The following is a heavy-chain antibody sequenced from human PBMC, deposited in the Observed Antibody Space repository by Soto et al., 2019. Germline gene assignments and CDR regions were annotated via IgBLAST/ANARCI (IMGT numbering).Heavy chain of an antibody. Sequence: EVQLLESGGGLVQPGGSLRLSCAASGFTFSSYALSWVRQAPGKGLEWVSAITGSGGSTYYADSVKGRFTISRDNSKNTLSLQMNSLRAEDTAVYSCAKGLGSGSYAASDSWGQGTLVTVSS. CDR2: ITGSGGST. CDR1: GFTFSSYA. D-gene: IGHD1-26*01. CDR3: AKGLGSGSYAASDS. J-gene: IGHJ5*01. V-gene: IGHV3-23*01.